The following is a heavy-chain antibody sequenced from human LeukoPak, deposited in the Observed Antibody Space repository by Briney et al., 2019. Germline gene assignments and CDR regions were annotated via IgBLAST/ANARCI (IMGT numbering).Heavy chain of an antibody. CDR3: ATNLIGAGEYFQQ. J-gene: IGHJ1*01. D-gene: IGHD2/OR15-2a*01. V-gene: IGHV3-11*01. Sequence: PGGSLRLSCAASGLSFSDYYVSWLRQAPGKGLQWVSYISSGGDIMHYADSVKGRFTSSRDNAKNSGYLEMNRLGAEDTAVYYCATNLIGAGEYFQQWGQGTLVTVSS. CDR2: ISSGGDIM. CDR1: GLSFSDYY.